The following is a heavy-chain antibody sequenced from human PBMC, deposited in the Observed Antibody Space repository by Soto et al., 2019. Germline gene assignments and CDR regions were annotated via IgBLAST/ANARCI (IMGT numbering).Heavy chain of an antibody. D-gene: IGHD4-17*01. Sequence: SETLSLTCTVSGGSISSGGYYWSWIRQHPGKGLEWIGYIYYSGSTYYNPSLKSRVTISVDTSKNQFSLKLSSVTAADTAVYYCARGRGDYDDYWGQGTLVTVSS. J-gene: IGHJ4*02. CDR2: IYYSGST. CDR3: ARGRGDYDDY. CDR1: GGSISSGGYY. V-gene: IGHV4-31*03.